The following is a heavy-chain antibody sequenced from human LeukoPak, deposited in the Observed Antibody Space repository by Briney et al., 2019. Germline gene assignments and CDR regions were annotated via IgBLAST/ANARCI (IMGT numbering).Heavy chain of an antibody. CDR3: ARGYSYGPPDY. D-gene: IGHD5-18*01. CDR1: GYTFTSYA. Sequence: ASVKVSCKASGYTFTSYAMHWVRQAPGQRLEWMGWINAGNGNTKYSQKFQGRVTITADKSTSTAYMELSSLRSEDTAVYYCARGYSYGPPDYWGQGTLVTVSS. J-gene: IGHJ4*02. CDR2: INAGNGNT. V-gene: IGHV1-3*01.